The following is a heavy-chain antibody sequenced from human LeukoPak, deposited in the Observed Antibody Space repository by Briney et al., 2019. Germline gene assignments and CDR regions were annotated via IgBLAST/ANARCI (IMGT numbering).Heavy chain of an antibody. Sequence: SETLSLTCTVSGGSISSYYWSWIRQPAGKGLEWIGRIYTSGSTNYNPSLKSRVTMSVDTSKNQFSLKLSSVTAADTAVYYCARVLIAAATHRTPNNWFDPWGQGTLVAVSS. CDR3: ARVLIAAATHRTPNNWFDP. J-gene: IGHJ5*02. V-gene: IGHV4-4*07. CDR2: IYTSGST. CDR1: GGSISSYY. D-gene: IGHD6-13*01.